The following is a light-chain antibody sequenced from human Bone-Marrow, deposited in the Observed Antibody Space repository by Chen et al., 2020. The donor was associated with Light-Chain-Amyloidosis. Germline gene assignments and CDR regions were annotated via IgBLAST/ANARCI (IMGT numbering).Light chain of an antibody. CDR1: SGSIARNY. V-gene: IGLV6-57*02. Sequence: NFMLTQPHSVSESPGKTVTISCTGSSGSIARNYVQWYQQRPGSAPTTLIYEDNQRPSGVPDRFSGSIDSASNSASRAISGLKTGDEADYYCQSYDSSNQVFGGGTKLTVL. CDR2: EDN. CDR3: QSYDSSNQV. J-gene: IGLJ3*02.